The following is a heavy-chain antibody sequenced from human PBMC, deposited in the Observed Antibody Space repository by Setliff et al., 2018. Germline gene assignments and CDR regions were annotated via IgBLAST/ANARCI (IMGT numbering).Heavy chain of an antibody. V-gene: IGHV1-69*05. CDR1: GATFSSYG. D-gene: IGHD6-6*01. CDR2: TIPMFGTT. CDR3: VREGVDRRSSTDYRYYMDV. Sequence: ASVKVSCKASGATFSSYGISWVRQAPGQGLEWMGGTIPMFGTTEYAQKFRGRLTIITDESTNTAFMQLSSLRSDDTAVYYCVREGVDRRSSTDYRYYMDVWGKGTTVTVSS. J-gene: IGHJ6*03.